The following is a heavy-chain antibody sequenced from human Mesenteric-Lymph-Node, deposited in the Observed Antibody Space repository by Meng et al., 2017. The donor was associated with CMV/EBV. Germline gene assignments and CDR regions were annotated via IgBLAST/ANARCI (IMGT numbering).Heavy chain of an antibody. CDR1: GGSVSSGNYY. J-gene: IGHJ6*02. V-gene: IGHV4-61*01. Sequence: SETLSLTCTVSGGSVSSGNYYWSGIRQPPGKGLEWIGYIYNSGSTNYNPSLKSRVTISVDTSKNQFSLKLSSVTAADTAVYYCARVETYSSYDMDVWGQGTTVTVSS. CDR2: IYNSGST. CDR3: ARVETYSSYDMDV. D-gene: IGHD4-11*01.